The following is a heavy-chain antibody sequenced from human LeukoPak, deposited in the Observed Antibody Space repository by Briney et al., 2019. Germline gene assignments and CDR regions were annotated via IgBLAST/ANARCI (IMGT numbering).Heavy chain of an antibody. Sequence: GGSVRLSCAASGFTFTNYGIHWVRQAPGKGLERVEGIRHDGRNKYYADSVKGRFTITSDNSKNTLYLQMNSRRAEVRAVDYCSRGVEYSSSSSYYYYMDVWGKGTMVTVSS. J-gene: IGHJ6*03. V-gene: IGHV3-33*01. CDR3: SRGVEYSSSSSYYYYMDV. CDR1: GFTFTNYG. CDR2: IRHDGRNK. D-gene: IGHD6-6*01.